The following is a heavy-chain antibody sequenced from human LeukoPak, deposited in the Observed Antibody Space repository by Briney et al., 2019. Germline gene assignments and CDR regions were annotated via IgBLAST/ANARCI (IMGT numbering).Heavy chain of an antibody. V-gene: IGHV4-59*01. D-gene: IGHD6-13*01. Sequence: PSETLSLTCTVSGCSISSYYWSWIRQPPGKGLEWIGHIHYNGSTNYNPSLMSRVTISVDTSKNQFSLKLSSVTAADTAVYYCARVGAGSSWYDYWGQGTLVTVSS. CDR2: IHYNGST. CDR1: GCSISSYY. J-gene: IGHJ4*02. CDR3: ARVGAGSSWYDY.